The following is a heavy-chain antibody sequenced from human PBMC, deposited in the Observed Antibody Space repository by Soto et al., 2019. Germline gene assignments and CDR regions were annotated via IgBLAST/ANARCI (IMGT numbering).Heavy chain of an antibody. CDR1: GGSISGYY. Sequence: SETLSLTCAVSGGSISGYYWSWIRQPPGKGLEWIGFIHYSGSTNYNPSLKSRVIMSVDTSKNQFSLKLSSVTAADTAVYYCASNDEGRYHYYMDVWGKGTAVTVSS. J-gene: IGHJ6*03. D-gene: IGHD1-1*01. CDR2: IHYSGST. V-gene: IGHV4-59*08. CDR3: ASNDEGRYHYYMDV.